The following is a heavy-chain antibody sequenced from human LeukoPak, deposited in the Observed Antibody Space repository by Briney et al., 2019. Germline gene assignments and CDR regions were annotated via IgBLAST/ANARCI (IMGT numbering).Heavy chain of an antibody. CDR3: AYSSGWYFLSEFDY. CDR1: GFTFSSYA. Sequence: GGSLRLSCAASGFTFSSYAMSWVRQAPGKGLEWVSAISGSGGSTYYVDSVKGRFTISRDNSKNTLYLQMNSLRAEDTAVYYCAYSSGWYFLSEFDYWGQGTLVTVSS. D-gene: IGHD6-19*01. J-gene: IGHJ4*02. CDR2: ISGSGGST. V-gene: IGHV3-23*01.